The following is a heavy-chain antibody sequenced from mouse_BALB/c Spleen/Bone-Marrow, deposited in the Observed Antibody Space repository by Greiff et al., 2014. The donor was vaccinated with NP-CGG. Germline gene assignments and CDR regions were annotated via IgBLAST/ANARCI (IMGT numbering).Heavy chain of an antibody. V-gene: IGHV2-6-1*01. CDR3: AKHGGGYFDY. CDR1: GFSLTSYG. CDR2: IWNDGST. J-gene: IGHJ2*02. Sequence: QVQLKESGPGLVAPSQSLSITCTISGFSLTSYGVHWVRQPPGKGLEWLTVIWNDGSTTYNSALKSGLTISKDNSKSQVFLKMNSLQTDDTGMYYCAKHGGGYFDYWGQGTSLTVSS.